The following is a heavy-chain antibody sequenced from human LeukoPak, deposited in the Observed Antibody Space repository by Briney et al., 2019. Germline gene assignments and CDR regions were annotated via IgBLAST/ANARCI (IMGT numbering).Heavy chain of an antibody. Sequence: PSETLSLTCTVSGGSISSYYWSWMRQPPGEGLEWIGYIYYSGSTNYNPSLKSRVTISVDTSKNQFSLKLSSVTAADTALYYCARTTRYASSWDDAFNVWGQGTMVMVSS. CDR1: GGSISSYY. V-gene: IGHV4-59*12. D-gene: IGHD2-2*01. J-gene: IGHJ3*01. CDR3: ARTTRYASSWDDAFNV. CDR2: IYYSGST.